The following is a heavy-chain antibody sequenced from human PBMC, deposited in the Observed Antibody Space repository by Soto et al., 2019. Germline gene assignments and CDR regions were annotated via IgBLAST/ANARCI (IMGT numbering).Heavy chain of an antibody. V-gene: IGHV3-23*01. CDR3: AKDSPTYYYDSSGYLIDY. Sequence: PGRSLRLSCAASGFTFSSYAMSWVRQAPGKGLEWVSAISGSGGSTYYADSVKGRFTISRDNSKNTLYLQMNSLRAEDTAVYYCAKDSPTYYYDSSGYLIDYWGQGTLVTVSS. J-gene: IGHJ4*02. D-gene: IGHD3-22*01. CDR1: GFTFSSYA. CDR2: ISGSGGST.